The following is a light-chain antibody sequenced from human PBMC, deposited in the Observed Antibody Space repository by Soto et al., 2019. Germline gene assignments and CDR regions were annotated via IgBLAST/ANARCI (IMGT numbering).Light chain of an antibody. CDR1: QNVYSNF. CDR3: QQYATSHRT. Sequence: EIVLTQSPGTLSLSPGERATLFCRASQNVYSNFIAWYQQKPGQAPRLLIYGACIRSTGIPDRFNGSGSGTDFTFYIRRQDPEDFPVFFCQQYATSHRTFGQGTKVEIK. V-gene: IGKV3-20*01. CDR2: GAC. J-gene: IGKJ1*01.